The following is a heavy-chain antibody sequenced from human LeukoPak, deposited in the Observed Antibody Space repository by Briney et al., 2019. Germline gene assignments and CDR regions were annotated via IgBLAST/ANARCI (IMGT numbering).Heavy chain of an antibody. Sequence: SVKVSCKASGGTFSSDTLTWVRQAPGQGLEWMGRIIPFRGIANYAQIFQGRVKFTADKSTSTAYMELSSLTSEDTAVYYCARLVAEDTNNFDYWGQGTLVTVSS. CDR3: ARLVAEDTNNFDY. CDR1: GGTFSSDT. V-gene: IGHV1-69*02. J-gene: IGHJ4*02. CDR2: IIPFRGIA. D-gene: IGHD2-8*02.